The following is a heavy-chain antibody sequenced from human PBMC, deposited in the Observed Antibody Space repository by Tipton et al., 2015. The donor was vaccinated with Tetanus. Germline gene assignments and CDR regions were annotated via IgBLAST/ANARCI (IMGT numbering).Heavy chain of an antibody. CDR2: IWNDGSYK. Sequence: SLRLSCAASGFTFSTNAMHWVRQAPGKGLEWVAAIWNDGSYKYYADSVKGRFTVSRDNSKNTLYLEMNSLRAEDTAVYYCARDGGSYYTDYWGQGTLVTVSS. D-gene: IGHD1-26*01. CDR1: GFTFSTNA. J-gene: IGHJ4*02. CDR3: ARDGGSYYTDY. V-gene: IGHV3-33*01.